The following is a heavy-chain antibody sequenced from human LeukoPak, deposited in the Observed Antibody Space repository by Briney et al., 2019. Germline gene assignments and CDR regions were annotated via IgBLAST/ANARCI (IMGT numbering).Heavy chain of an antibody. Sequence: GGSLRLSCAASGFTFSSYSMNWVRQGPGKGLEWVSSNSSSSSNIYYADSVKGRFTISRDNAKNSLYLQMNSLRAEDTAVYYCARDLYGSGRYQRDYWGQGTLVTVSS. V-gene: IGHV3-21*01. CDR2: NSSSSSNI. CDR3: ARDLYGSGRYQRDY. CDR1: GFTFSSYS. D-gene: IGHD3-10*01. J-gene: IGHJ4*02.